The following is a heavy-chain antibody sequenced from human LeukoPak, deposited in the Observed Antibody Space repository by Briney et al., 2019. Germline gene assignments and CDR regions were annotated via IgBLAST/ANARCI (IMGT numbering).Heavy chain of an antibody. CDR1: GGSFSGYY. CDR2: INHSGST. J-gene: IGHJ6*03. D-gene: IGHD3-22*01. CDR3: TRGSIAYYYMDI. Sequence: SETLSLTCAVYGGSFSGYYWSWIRQPPGKGLEWIGEINHSGSTNYNPSLKSRVTISVDTSKNQFSLKLSSVTAADTAVYYCTRGSIAYYYMDIWGKGTTVTISS. V-gene: IGHV4-34*01.